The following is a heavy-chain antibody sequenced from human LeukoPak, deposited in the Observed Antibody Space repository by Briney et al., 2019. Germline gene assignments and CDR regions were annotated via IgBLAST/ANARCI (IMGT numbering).Heavy chain of an antibody. Sequence: PSETLSLTCTVPGGSISSYYWSWIRQPPGKGLEWIGYIYYSGSPNYNPSLKSRVTISVDTSKNQFSLKLSSVTAADTAVYYCARYISGSGEKTFDPWGQGTLVTVSS. CDR2: IYYSGSP. V-gene: IGHV4-59*01. D-gene: IGHD6-13*01. J-gene: IGHJ5*02. CDR1: GGSISSYY. CDR3: ARYISGSGEKTFDP.